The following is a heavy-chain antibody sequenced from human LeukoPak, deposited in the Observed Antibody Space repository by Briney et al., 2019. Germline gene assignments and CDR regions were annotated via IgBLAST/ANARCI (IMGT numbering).Heavy chain of an antibody. J-gene: IGHJ4*02. CDR3: ARMEYYYDSSGYELDY. V-gene: IGHV5-51*01. CDR1: GYIFTSYW. D-gene: IGHD3-22*01. Sequence: GESLKISCKGSGYIFTSYWIGWVRQMPGKGLEWMGIIYPGDSDTRDSPSFQGQVTISADKSSSTACLQWSSLKASDTAMYYCARMEYYYDSSGYELDYWGQGTLVTVSS. CDR2: IYPGDSDT.